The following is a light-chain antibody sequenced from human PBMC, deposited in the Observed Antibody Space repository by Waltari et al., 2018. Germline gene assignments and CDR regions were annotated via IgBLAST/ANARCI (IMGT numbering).Light chain of an antibody. V-gene: IGKV3-20*01. CDR2: GIS. CDR1: QSVNSNY. J-gene: IGKJ1*01. CDR3: HQYGSSPRT. Sequence: EIVLTQSPGTLSLSPGERATLSCRASQSVNSNYFAWFQQKPGQAPRLLIYGISTRATGIPDRCSGSWSGTDFTLTISRLEPEDFAVYYCHQYGSSPRTFGQGTKVEIK.